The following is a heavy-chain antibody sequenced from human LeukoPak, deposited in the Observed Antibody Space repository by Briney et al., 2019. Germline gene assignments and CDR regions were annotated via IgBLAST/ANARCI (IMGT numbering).Heavy chain of an antibody. V-gene: IGHV3-7*01. CDR2: IKEDAGEK. Sequence: PGGSLRLSCAASGFTFSSYGMHWVRQAPGKGLEWVANIKEDAGEKYYVDPVKGRFTISRDNAKNSLSLQMNSLRAEDTAVYYCARGRFNYDSSGYSSFYHWGQGTLVTVSS. J-gene: IGHJ4*02. D-gene: IGHD3-22*01. CDR1: GFTFSSYG. CDR3: ARGRFNYDSSGYSSFYH.